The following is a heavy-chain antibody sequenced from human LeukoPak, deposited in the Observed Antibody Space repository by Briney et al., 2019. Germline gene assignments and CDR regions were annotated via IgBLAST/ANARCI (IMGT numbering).Heavy chain of an antibody. Sequence: GGSLRLSCATSGFNFSVVAMDWIRQAPGKGLEWVGFIRHREYGGTAEYAASVNGRFAISRDDSKSIVYLQMNDLRTEDTGVYYCARERAGDVDYWGLGTLVTVSP. CDR2: IRHREYGGTA. CDR3: ARERAGDVDY. J-gene: IGHJ4*02. CDR1: GFNFSVVA. V-gene: IGHV3-49*03.